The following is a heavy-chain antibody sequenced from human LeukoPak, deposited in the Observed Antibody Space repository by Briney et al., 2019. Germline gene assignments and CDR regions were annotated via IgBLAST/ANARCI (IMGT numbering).Heavy chain of an antibody. J-gene: IGHJ4*02. CDR3: ARVGPLDYSNPFDY. Sequence: SQTLSLTCIVSGGSISSGSYYWSWIRQPAGKGLEWIGRIYTSGSTNYNPSLKSRVTISVDTSKNQFSLKLSSVTAADTAVYYCARVGPLDYSNPFDYWGQGTLVTVSS. V-gene: IGHV4-61*02. D-gene: IGHD4-11*01. CDR1: GGSISSGSYY. CDR2: IYTSGST.